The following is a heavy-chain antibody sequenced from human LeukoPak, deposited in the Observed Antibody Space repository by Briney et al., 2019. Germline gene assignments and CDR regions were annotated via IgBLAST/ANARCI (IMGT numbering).Heavy chain of an antibody. Sequence: ASVTVSCKASGYTFTGHYLHWVRQAPGQGLEWMGWINPNSGGTNYAQKFQGRVTMTRDTSISTAYMELSRLRSDDTAVYYCAILSVVVPAAPCDYWGQGTLVTVSS. D-gene: IGHD2-2*01. V-gene: IGHV1-2*02. J-gene: IGHJ4*02. CDR3: AILSVVVPAAPCDY. CDR1: GYTFTGHY. CDR2: INPNSGGT.